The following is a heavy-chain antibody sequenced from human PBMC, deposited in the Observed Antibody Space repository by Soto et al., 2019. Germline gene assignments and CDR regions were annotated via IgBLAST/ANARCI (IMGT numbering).Heavy chain of an antibody. Sequence: QVQLQESGPGLVKPSQTLSLTCTVSGGSINSDDYYWSWIRQPPGKALEFIGYIYFSGSTYYNPYLKSRLTMSKDTSKNQFSLKLRSVTAADSAVYYCARDRRRAGEGFEIWGQGTLVTVSS. V-gene: IGHV4-30-4*01. CDR2: IYFSGST. CDR1: GGSINSDDYY. CDR3: ARDRRRAGEGFEI. J-gene: IGHJ3*02.